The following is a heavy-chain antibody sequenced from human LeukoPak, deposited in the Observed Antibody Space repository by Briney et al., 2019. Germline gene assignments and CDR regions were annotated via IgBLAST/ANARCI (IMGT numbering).Heavy chain of an antibody. CDR2: TYNSGST. D-gene: IGHD3-10*01. J-gene: IGHJ4*02. CDR3: ARVGEGSYYNIFDY. Sequence: PSETLSLTCTVSGSSISSYYWSWIRQPPGKRLEWIGYTYNSGSTKYNPSLKSRVTISVDTSKNQFSLKLSSVTAADTAVYYCARVGEGSYYNIFDYWGQGTLVTVSS. V-gene: IGHV4-59*01. CDR1: GSSISSYY.